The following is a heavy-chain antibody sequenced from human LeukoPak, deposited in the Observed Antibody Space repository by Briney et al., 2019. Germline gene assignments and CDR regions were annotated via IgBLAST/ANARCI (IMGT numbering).Heavy chain of an antibody. CDR2: ISAYNGHT. CDR3: ARDSPPNITGTTFHYYYYYGMGV. D-gene: IGHD1-20*01. CDR1: GYTFTSFG. J-gene: IGHJ6*02. V-gene: IGHV1-18*01. Sequence: ASVKVSCKSSGYTFTSFGISWVRQAPGQGLEWMGWISAYNGHTNYAQKFQGRVTMTTDTSTSTAYMELRSLRSDDTAVYYCARDSPPNITGTTFHYYYYYGMGVWGQGTTVTVSS.